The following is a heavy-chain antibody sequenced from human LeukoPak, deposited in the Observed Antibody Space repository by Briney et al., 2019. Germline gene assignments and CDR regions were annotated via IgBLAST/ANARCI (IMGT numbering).Heavy chain of an antibody. Sequence: SETLSLTCAVSGGSISSGGYSWSWIRQPPGKGLEWIGYVYHSGRTYYNPSLKSRVTISVDTSKNQFSLKLSSVTAADTAVYYCASICSGGSCHSGHRWFDPWGQGTLVTVSS. J-gene: IGHJ5*02. CDR2: VYHSGRT. CDR3: ASICSGGSCHSGHRWFDP. V-gene: IGHV4-30-2*01. CDR1: GGSISSGGYS. D-gene: IGHD2-15*01.